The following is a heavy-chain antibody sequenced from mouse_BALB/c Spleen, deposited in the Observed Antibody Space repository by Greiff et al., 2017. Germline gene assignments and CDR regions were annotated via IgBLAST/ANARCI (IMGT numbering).Heavy chain of an antibody. D-gene: IGHD1-1*01. Sequence: QVQLQQSGAELMKPGASVKISCKATGYTFSSYWIEWVKQRPRHGLEWIGEILPGSGSTNYNEKFKGKATFTADTSSNTAYMQLSSLTSEDSAVYYCARSLPDYYGSRRFAYWGQGTLVTVSA. J-gene: IGHJ3*01. CDR2: ILPGSGST. V-gene: IGHV1-9*01. CDR3: ARSLPDYYGSRRFAY. CDR1: GYTFSSYW.